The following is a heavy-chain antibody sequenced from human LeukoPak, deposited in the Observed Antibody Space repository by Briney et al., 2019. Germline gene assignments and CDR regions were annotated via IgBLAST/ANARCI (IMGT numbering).Heavy chain of an antibody. CDR1: GFTFSSYA. CDR2: IDGSAGST. J-gene: IGHJ4*02. CDR3: AKDRSGYSGYGFDY. Sequence: GGSLRLSCAASGFTFSSYAMSWVRQAPGKGLEWVSGIDGSAGSTYYADSVKGPFTISRDNSKNTLYLQMNSLRAEDTAVYYCAKDRSGYSGYGFDYWGQGSLVTVSS. D-gene: IGHD5-12*01. V-gene: IGHV3-23*01.